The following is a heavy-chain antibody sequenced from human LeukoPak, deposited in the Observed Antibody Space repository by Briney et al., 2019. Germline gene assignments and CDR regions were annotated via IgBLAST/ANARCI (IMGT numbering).Heavy chain of an antibody. CDR2: IRSKAYGGTT. Sequence: GGSLRLSCAASGFTVSSTYMSWVRQTPGKGLEWVGFIRSKAYGGTTEYAASVKGRFTNSRDDSKSIAYLQMNSLKTEDTAFYYCTNGLTMNPFDYWGQGTLVTVSS. J-gene: IGHJ4*02. CDR1: GFTVSSTY. D-gene: IGHD1-14*01. CDR3: TNGLTMNPFDY. V-gene: IGHV3-49*04.